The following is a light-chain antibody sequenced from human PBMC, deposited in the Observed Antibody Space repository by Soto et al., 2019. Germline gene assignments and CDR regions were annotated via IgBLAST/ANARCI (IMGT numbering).Light chain of an antibody. CDR3: GTWDSSLSAVI. V-gene: IGLV1-51*01. CDR1: SSNIGQNY. CDR2: DNS. Sequence: QSVLTQPPSVSVAPGQKVTISCSGSSSNIGQNYVSWYQQLPGTAPKRLIYDNSKRPSGIPDRFSGSKSGTSATLGITGLQTGDEADYYCGTWDSSLSAVIFGGGTKVTVL. J-gene: IGLJ2*01.